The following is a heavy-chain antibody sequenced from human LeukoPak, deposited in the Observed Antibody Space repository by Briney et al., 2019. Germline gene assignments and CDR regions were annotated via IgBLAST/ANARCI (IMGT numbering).Heavy chain of an antibody. V-gene: IGHV1-2*02. CDR2: INPNSGGT. J-gene: IGHJ6*02. D-gene: IGHD3-10*01. Sequence: ASVKVCCKASGYTFTGYYMHWVRQAPGQGLEWMWWINPNSGGTNYAQKFQGRVTMTRDTSISTAYMELSRLRSDDTAVYYCARDGALGDYYYGMDVWGQGTTVTVSS. CDR3: ARDGALGDYYYGMDV. CDR1: GYTFTGYY.